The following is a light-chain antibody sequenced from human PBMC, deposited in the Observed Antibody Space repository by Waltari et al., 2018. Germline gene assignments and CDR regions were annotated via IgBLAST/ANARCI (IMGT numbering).Light chain of an antibody. CDR3: QTWGTGIRV. Sequence: QLVLTQSPSASASLGASVKLTCTLSSGHSNYAIAWHQQQPEKGPRYLMKLNSDGTHNKGDGIPDRFSGPSSGAERYLTISSLQSEDEADYYCQTWGTGIRVFGGGTKLTVL. V-gene: IGLV4-69*01. CDR1: SGHSNYA. CDR2: LNSDGTH. J-gene: IGLJ3*02.